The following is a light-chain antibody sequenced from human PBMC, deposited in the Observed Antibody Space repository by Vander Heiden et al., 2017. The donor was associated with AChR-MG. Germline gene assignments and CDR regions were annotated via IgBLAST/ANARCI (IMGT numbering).Light chain of an antibody. CDR1: QSVSNNY. V-gene: IGKV3-20*01. CDR3: QQYGTSPYT. Sequence: EIVLPQSPGTLSLSPGERATLSCRASQSVSNNYLAWYQHKPGQAPRLLIHGASSRATGVVDRFSGSGSGTDFTLTISRLEPEDFAVYYCQQYGTSPYTFGQGTKLEIK. CDR2: GAS. J-gene: IGKJ2*01.